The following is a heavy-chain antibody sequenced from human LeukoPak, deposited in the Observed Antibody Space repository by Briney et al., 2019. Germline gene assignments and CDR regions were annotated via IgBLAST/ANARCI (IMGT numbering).Heavy chain of an antibody. CDR2: ISGSGGST. V-gene: IGHV3-23*01. Sequence: PGGSLRLSCAASGFTFSSYAMSWVRQAPGRGLEWVSAISGSGGSTYYADSVKGRFTISRDNSKNTLYLQMNSLRAEDTAVYYCAKDWQDYDFWSGRSLRVLFDIWGQGTMVTVSS. D-gene: IGHD3-3*01. CDR3: AKDWQDYDFWSGRSLRVLFDI. CDR1: GFTFSSYA. J-gene: IGHJ3*02.